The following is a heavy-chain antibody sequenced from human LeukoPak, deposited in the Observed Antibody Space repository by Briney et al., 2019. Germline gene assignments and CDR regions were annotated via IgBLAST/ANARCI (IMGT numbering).Heavy chain of an antibody. D-gene: IGHD5-24*01. V-gene: IGHV1-69*13. J-gene: IGHJ4*02. CDR2: IIPIFATS. CDR3: AYSDGPTRPFDY. CDR1: GGTFSSYA. Sequence: GASVKVSCKASGGTFSSYAFSWVRQAPGQGLEWMGGIIPIFATSNYAQKFQGRVTITADESSSTAYMELSSLRFEDTAVYYCAYSDGPTRPFDYWGQGTLVTVSS.